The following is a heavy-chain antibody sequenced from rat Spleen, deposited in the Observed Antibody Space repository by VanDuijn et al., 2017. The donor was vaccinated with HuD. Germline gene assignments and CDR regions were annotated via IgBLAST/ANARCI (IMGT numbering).Heavy chain of an antibody. CDR2: ISYDGGTT. CDR1: GFTFSDYN. Sequence: EVQLMESGGGLVQPGRSLKLSCAASGFTFSDYNMAWVRQAPKKGLEWVAYISYDGGTTYYRNSVKGRFTISRDNAKSTLYLQMDSLRSEDTATYYCANNWELYYGGQGVMVTVSA. J-gene: IGHJ2*01. CDR3: ANNWELYY. V-gene: IGHV5S10*01. D-gene: IGHD5-1*01.